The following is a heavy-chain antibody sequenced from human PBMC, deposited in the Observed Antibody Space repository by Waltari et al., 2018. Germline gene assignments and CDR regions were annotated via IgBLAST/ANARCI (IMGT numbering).Heavy chain of an antibody. CDR3: VKGGWGFGAFYEQH. CDR2: IGWKSVAI. J-gene: IGHJ4*02. Sequence: EVQLVTSGGGLVQPGRSLRLACVGSGLRFDDYAMCWVRQSPGKVLVWLSGIGWKSVAIGYADSGRGRFSTYRDNASKSLYLQMGRLRPEDTALYYCVKGGWGFGAFYEQHWGQGTLVTVSS. D-gene: IGHD3-10*01. V-gene: IGHV3-9*01. CDR1: GLRFDDYA.